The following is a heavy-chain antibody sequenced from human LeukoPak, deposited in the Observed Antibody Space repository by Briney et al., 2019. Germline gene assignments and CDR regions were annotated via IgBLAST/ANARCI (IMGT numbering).Heavy chain of an antibody. Sequence: SETLSLIHGVSGGSISNTNCWTGVRQPPGKGLEWIVEVNLQSSTNYNPCLKSPPATSVNQTANHISLKMTSETTAGLGMYYCGREGGPYRRLDYSGEGALPTVAS. CDR1: GGSISNTNC. CDR2: VNLQSST. CDR3: GREGGPYRRLDY. V-gene: IGHV4-4*02. J-gene: IGHJ4*02.